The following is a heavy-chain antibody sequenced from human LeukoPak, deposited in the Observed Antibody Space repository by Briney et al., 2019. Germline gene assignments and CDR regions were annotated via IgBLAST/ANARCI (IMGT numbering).Heavy chain of an antibody. Sequence: GGSLRLSCAASGIAFSTYAMNWVRQAPGKGLEWVSVISGSAASTSYADSVKGRFTISRDNSRNTLYLQMNSLRAEDTAVYYCARVGIQLCVDYWGQGTLVTVSS. V-gene: IGHV3-23*01. CDR3: ARVGIQLCVDY. J-gene: IGHJ4*02. CDR2: ISGSAAST. CDR1: GIAFSTYA. D-gene: IGHD5-18*01.